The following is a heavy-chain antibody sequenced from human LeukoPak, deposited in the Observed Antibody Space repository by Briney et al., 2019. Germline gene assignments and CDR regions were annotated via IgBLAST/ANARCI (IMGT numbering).Heavy chain of an antibody. D-gene: IGHD7-27*01. J-gene: IGHJ4*02. Sequence: PGGSLRLSCTVSGFTFGDYAINWVRQDPGKGLEWVDFIRSKAFGETAEYAASVKGRFTISRDDSKSIAYLQMNSLKTEDTAVYYCTRDRGSSTLGDYWGQGTLVTVSS. CDR2: IRSKAFGETA. CDR3: TRDRGSSTLGDY. V-gene: IGHV3-49*04. CDR1: GFTFGDYA.